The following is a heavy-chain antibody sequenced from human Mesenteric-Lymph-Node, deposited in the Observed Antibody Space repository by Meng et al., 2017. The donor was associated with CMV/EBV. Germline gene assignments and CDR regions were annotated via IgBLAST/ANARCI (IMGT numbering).Heavy chain of an antibody. CDR3: ARDGHSPFDH. V-gene: IGHV1-69*04. CDR2: IIPMFGIT. CDR1: GATSSSSI. D-gene: IGHD4-11*01. J-gene: IGHJ4*02. Sequence: CQVTGATSSSSILSGVRQAPGQGLEWMGRIIPMFGITNYAQRFQGRVTITADKSTTTAYMELTGLRSEDTAVYYCARDGHSPFDHWGQGTLVTVSS.